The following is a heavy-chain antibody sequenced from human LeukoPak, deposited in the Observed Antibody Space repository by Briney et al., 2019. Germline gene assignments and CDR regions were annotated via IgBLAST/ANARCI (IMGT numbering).Heavy chain of an antibody. J-gene: IGHJ3*02. D-gene: IGHD3-16*01. CDR3: ARDLRYVGAFDI. CDR2: IYTSGST. V-gene: IGHV4-61*02. CDR1: GGSITSGSYY. Sequence: PSQTLSLTCTVSGGSITSGSYYWSWIRQPAGKGLEWIGRIYTSGSTNYNPSLKSRVTISVDTSKNQFSLKLTSVTAADTAVYYCARDLRYVGAFDIWGQGTMVTVSS.